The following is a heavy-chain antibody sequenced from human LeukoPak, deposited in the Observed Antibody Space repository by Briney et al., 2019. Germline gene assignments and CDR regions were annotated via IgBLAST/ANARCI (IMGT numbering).Heavy chain of an antibody. CDR1: GFTVSSNY. V-gene: IGHV3-53*05. CDR3: AREVHCSSTSCRYLALDI. J-gene: IGHJ3*02. D-gene: IGHD2-2*01. Sequence: GGSLRLSCAASGFTVSSNYMSWVRQAPGKGLEWVSVIYSGGSTYYADSVKGRFTISRDNSKNTLYLQMNSLRSEDTAVYYCAREVHCSSTSCRYLALDIWGQGTMVTVSS. CDR2: IYSGGST.